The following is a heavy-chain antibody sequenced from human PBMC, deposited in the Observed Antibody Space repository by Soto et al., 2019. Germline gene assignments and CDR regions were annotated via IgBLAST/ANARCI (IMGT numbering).Heavy chain of an antibody. CDR2: ISGDSGNT. CDR3: ARDGVAAGNINFDY. Sequence: ASVKVSCKASGYTFTKSAMHWVRQAPGQRLEWMGWISGDSGNTKYSPKLQDRVTITRDTSASTAYMELSSLRSEDTTLYYCARDGVAAGNINFDYWGQGTLVTVSS. CDR1: GYTFTKSA. D-gene: IGHD6-19*01. J-gene: IGHJ4*01. V-gene: IGHV1-3*01.